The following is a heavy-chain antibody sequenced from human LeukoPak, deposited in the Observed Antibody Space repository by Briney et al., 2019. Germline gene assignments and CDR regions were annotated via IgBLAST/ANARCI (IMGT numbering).Heavy chain of an antibody. J-gene: IGHJ4*02. CDR1: GFTFSSYG. V-gene: IGHV3-30*02. Sequence: GGSLRLSCAASGFTFSSYGMHWVRQAPGKGLEWVAFIRYDGSNNYYADSVKGRFTISRDNAKNSLYLQMDSLRAEDTAVYYCARDGTAVGINYDYWGQGTLVTVSS. CDR3: ARDGTAVGINYDY. D-gene: IGHD6-13*01. CDR2: IRYDGSNN.